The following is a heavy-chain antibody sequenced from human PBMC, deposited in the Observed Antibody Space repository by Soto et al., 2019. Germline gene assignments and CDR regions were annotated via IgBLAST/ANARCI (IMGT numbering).Heavy chain of an antibody. V-gene: IGHV1-69*04. D-gene: IGHD3-10*01. CDR2: INPILSMS. CDR1: GYTFTSYA. J-gene: IGHJ4*02. Sequence: SVKVSCKASGYTFTSYAINWVRQAPGLGLEWVGRINPILSMSNYAQKFQGRVTMTADKSTNTAYMELRSLRSEDTAMYFCATSYGSGYRAFDSWGQGALVTVSS. CDR3: ATSYGSGYRAFDS.